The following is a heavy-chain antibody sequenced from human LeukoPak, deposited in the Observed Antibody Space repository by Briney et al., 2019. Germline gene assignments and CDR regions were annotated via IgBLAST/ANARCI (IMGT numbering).Heavy chain of an antibody. CDR1: GGSFSGYY. CDR3: ARGVTTVTTRRAFDI. V-gene: IGHV4-34*01. CDR2: INHSGST. J-gene: IGHJ3*02. D-gene: IGHD4-17*01. Sequence: PSETLSLTCAVYGGSFSGYYWSWIRQPPGKGLEWIGEINHSGSTNYNPSLKSRVTISVDTSKNQFSLKLSSVTAADTAVYYCARGVTTVTTRRAFDIWGQGTMVTVSS.